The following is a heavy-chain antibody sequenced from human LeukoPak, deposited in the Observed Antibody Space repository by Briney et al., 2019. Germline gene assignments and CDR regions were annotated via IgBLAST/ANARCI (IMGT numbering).Heavy chain of an antibody. CDR2: IRYDGSNK. CDR1: GFTFSSYG. Sequence: PGGSLRLSYVGSGFTFSSYGMHWVRQAPGKRLEWVAFIRYDGSNKYYADSVKGRFTISRDNSKNTLYLQMNSLRAEDTAVYYCAKADDFWSGYRDWGQGTLVTVSS. D-gene: IGHD3-3*01. J-gene: IGHJ1*01. V-gene: IGHV3-30*02. CDR3: AKADDFWSGYRD.